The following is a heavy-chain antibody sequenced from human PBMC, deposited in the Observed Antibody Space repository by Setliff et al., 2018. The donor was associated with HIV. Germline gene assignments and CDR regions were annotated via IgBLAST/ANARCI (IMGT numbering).Heavy chain of an antibody. CDR1: GTSFSDYY. CDR2: VNHSGTT. Sequence: ASETLSLTCAVYGTSFSDYYWTWIRQPPGKGLEWIGEVNHSGTTNYNTSLKSRVTISGDTSKKQFSLKLSSVTAADTAVYYCARDRRSIFGVDTKNWFDPRGQGTLVTVSS. CDR3: ARDRRSIFGVDTKNWFDP. J-gene: IGHJ5*02. V-gene: IGHV4-34*01. D-gene: IGHD3-3*01.